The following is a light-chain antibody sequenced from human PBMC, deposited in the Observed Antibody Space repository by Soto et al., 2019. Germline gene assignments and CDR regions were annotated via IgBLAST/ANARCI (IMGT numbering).Light chain of an antibody. J-gene: IGKJ1*01. V-gene: IGKV3-15*01. CDR1: QSVSTN. CDR2: FAS. CDR3: QQYDKWPRT. Sequence: VTTQSPATPSVSPGERAALSCRASQSVSTNLAWYQQKPGQPPRLLIYFASTRATAVPARFTAGGSGTEFTLTISSLQSDDLAVYYCQQYDKWPRTFGQGTKVDNK.